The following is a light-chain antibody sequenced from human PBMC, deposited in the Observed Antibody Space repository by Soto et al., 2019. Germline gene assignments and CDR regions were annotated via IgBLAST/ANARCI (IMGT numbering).Light chain of an antibody. J-gene: IGLJ2*01. V-gene: IGLV3-25*03. CDR2: KDS. CDR1: ALPKQY. CDR3: QSADSSGTLV. Sequence: SYELTQPPSVSVSPGQTARITCSGDALPKQYAYWYQQKPGQAPVLVIYKDSERPSAIPERFSGSSSGTTVTLTISGVQAEDEADYYCQSADSSGTLVFGGGTKVTVL.